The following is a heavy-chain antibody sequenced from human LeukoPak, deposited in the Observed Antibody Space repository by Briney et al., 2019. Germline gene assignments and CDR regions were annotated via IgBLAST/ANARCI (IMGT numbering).Heavy chain of an antibody. J-gene: IGHJ4*02. CDR1: GFTFSNYA. CDR2: ISYDGCNK. D-gene: IGHD3-3*01. Sequence: GGSLRLSCAASGFTFSNYAMHWVRQAPGKGLEWVAVISYDGCNKYYADSVKGRFTISRDNSKNTLYLQMNSLRPEDTAVYYCAKDGGLHLDYWGQGSLVTVSS. V-gene: IGHV3-30*18. CDR3: AKDGGLHLDY.